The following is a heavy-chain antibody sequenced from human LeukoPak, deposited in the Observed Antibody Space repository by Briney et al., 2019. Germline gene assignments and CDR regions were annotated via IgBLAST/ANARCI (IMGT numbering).Heavy chain of an antibody. J-gene: IGHJ4*02. CDR3: ARALTCVAFYYFDY. D-gene: IGHD3-3*02. CDR1: GGSISSHY. V-gene: IGHV4-59*11. CDR2: IYYSGTT. Sequence: SETLSLTCTVSGGSISSHYWSWIRQPPGKGLEWIGYIYYSGTTNYDPSLKSRVTMSADTSKNQVSLKLSSVTAADTAVYYCARALTCVAFYYFDYWGQGILVTVSS.